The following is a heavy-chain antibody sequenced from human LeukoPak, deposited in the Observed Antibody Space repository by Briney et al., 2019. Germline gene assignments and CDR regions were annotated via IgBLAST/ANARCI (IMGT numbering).Heavy chain of an antibody. J-gene: IGHJ4*02. D-gene: IGHD6-13*01. V-gene: IGHV5-51*01. CDR3: ARLRGSSLANEYFDN. CDR2: FYPGASNT. Sequence: GESLKISCKGSGYSFTSFWIVWVRQMPGEGLELMGIFYPGASNTRYSPSFQGQVTISADKSVGTAYLQWSSLKASDTAIFYCARLRGSSLANEYFDNWGQGTLVTVSS. CDR1: GYSFTSFW.